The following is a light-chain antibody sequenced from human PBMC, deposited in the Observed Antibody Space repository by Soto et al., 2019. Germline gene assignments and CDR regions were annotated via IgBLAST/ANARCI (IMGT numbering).Light chain of an antibody. CDR1: QSISRY. CDR2: DAS. CDR3: QQRTNGLT. V-gene: IGKV3-11*01. Sequence: IVLTQSPATLSLSPGERATLSCRASQSISRYLAWYQQKPGQAPRLLLYDASNRATGIPARFSGSGFGIDFTLTISSLEPEDFAVYYCQQRTNGLTFGGGTKVEIK. J-gene: IGKJ4*01.